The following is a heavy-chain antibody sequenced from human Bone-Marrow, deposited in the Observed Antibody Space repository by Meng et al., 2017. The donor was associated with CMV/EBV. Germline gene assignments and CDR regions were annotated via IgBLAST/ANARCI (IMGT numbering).Heavy chain of an antibody. Sequence: SVKVSCKASGDTFSSYAISWVRQAPGQGLEWMGGIIPIFGTANYAQKFQGRVTITTDESTSTAYMELSSLRSEDTAVYYCAIIAAAGSWGMDVWGQGTTVTVSS. V-gene: IGHV1-69*05. J-gene: IGHJ6*02. CDR1: GDTFSSYA. D-gene: IGHD6-13*01. CDR3: AIIAAAGSWGMDV. CDR2: IIPIFGTA.